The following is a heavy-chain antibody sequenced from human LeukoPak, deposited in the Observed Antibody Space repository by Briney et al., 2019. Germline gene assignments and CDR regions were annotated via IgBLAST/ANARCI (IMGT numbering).Heavy chain of an antibody. CDR1: GFTFSGSA. Sequence: GGSLKLSCAASGFTFSGSAMHWVRQASGKGLEWVGRIRSKANSYATAYAASVKGRFTISRDDSKNTAYLQMNSLKTEDTAVYYCTRDNGEYYYYHYMDVWGKGTTVTVSS. CDR3: TRDNGEYYYYHYMDV. J-gene: IGHJ6*03. D-gene: IGHD3-10*01. V-gene: IGHV3-73*01. CDR2: IRSKANSYAT.